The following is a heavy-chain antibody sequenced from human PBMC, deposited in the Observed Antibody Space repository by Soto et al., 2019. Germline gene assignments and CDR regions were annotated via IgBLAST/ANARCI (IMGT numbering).Heavy chain of an antibody. J-gene: IGHJ6*02. CDR2: IYYSGST. CDR3: ARDIPYCISTSCRMDV. CDR1: GGSISSYY. Sequence: SETLSLTCTVSGGSISSYYWSWIWQPPGKGLEWIAYIYYSGSTNYNPSLKSRVTISVDTSKNQFSLKLSSVTAADTAVYYCARDIPYCISTSCRMDVWGQGTTVTVSS. D-gene: IGHD2-2*01. V-gene: IGHV4-59*01.